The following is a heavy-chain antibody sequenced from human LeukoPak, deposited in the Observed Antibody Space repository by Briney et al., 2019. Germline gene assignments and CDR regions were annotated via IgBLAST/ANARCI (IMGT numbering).Heavy chain of an antibody. D-gene: IGHD6-25*01. J-gene: IGHJ4*02. V-gene: IGHV4-34*01. CDR1: GGSFSGYY. Sequence: SETLSLTCAVFGGSFSGYYWNWIRQPPGKGLEWIGQINPSRNTNYNPSLKSRVTISVDTSKNQFSLKLRSVTAADTAVYYCARSRGRLAQLDYWGQGTLVTVSS. CDR2: INPSRNT. CDR3: ARSRGRLAQLDY.